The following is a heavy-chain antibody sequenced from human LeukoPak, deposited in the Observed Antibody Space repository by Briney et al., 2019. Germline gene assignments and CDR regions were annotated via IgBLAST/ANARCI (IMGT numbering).Heavy chain of an antibody. Sequence: PSETLSLTCTVSGGSISNGGYYWSWIRQHPGKGLEWIGYIYYSGSTYYNPSLKSRVTISVDTSKNQFSLKLSSVTAADTAVYYCARDSPPWIAAAGTDYYYGMDVWGKGTTVTVSS. V-gene: IGHV4-31*03. CDR3: ARDSPPWIAAAGTDYYYGMDV. CDR2: IYYSGST. J-gene: IGHJ6*04. CDR1: GGSISNGGYY. D-gene: IGHD6-13*01.